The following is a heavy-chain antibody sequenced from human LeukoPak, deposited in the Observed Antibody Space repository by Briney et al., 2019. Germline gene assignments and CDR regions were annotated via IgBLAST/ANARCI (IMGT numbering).Heavy chain of an antibody. D-gene: IGHD6-13*01. Sequence: ASVKVSCKASGYTFTGYYMHWVRQAPGQGLEWMGWINPNSGGTNYAQKFQGRVTMTRDTSISTAYMELSRLRSDDTAVYYCAREGSSSWSRSAFDIWGQGTMVTDSS. CDR1: GYTFTGYY. J-gene: IGHJ3*02. V-gene: IGHV1-2*02. CDR3: AREGSSSWSRSAFDI. CDR2: INPNSGGT.